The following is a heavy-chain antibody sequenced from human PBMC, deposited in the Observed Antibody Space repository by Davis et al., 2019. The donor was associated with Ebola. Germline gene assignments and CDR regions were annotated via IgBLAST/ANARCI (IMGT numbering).Heavy chain of an antibody. D-gene: IGHD5-24*01. Sequence: ASVKVSCKASGYTFTSYDINWVRQAPGQGLEWMGIINPSGGSTSYAQKFQGRVTMTRDTSTSTVYMELSSLRSEDTAVYYCARERRDGYNYYAFDIWGQGTMVTVSS. J-gene: IGHJ3*02. CDR3: ARERRDGYNYYAFDI. CDR1: GYTFTSYD. CDR2: INPSGGST. V-gene: IGHV1-46*01.